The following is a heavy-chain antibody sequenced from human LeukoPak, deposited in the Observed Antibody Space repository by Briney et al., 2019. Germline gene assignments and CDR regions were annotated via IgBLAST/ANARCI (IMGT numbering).Heavy chain of an antibody. D-gene: IGHD5-12*01. Sequence: SETLSLTCTVSGGSISSGGYYWSWIRQHPGKGLEWIGNIYYSGSTYYNPSLKSRVTISVDTSKNQFSLKLSSVTAADTAIYYCTRHHLARSLDVWGQGTTVSVSS. CDR2: IYYSGST. V-gene: IGHV4-31*03. J-gene: IGHJ6*02. CDR3: TRHHLARSLDV. CDR1: GGSISSGGYY.